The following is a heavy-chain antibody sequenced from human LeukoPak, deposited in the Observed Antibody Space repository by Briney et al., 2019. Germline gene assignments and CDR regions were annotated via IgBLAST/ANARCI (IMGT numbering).Heavy chain of an antibody. Sequence: SETLSLTCAVYGGSFSGYYWSWIRQPPGKGLEWIGEINHSGSTNYNPSLKSRVTISVDTSKNQFSLKLSSVTAADTAVYYCARGRGWLHMLDAFDIWGQGTMVTVSS. J-gene: IGHJ3*02. V-gene: IGHV4-34*01. D-gene: IGHD5-24*01. CDR1: GGSFSGYY. CDR3: ARGRGWLHMLDAFDI. CDR2: INHSGST.